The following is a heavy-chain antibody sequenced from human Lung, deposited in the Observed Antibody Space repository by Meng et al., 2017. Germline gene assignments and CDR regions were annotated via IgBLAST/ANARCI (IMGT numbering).Heavy chain of an antibody. J-gene: IGHJ4*02. CDR2: INPKSGDT. CDR1: GYNFPDYY. Sequence: QGQLVQSGAEVKKPGAPGKVSCKPSGYNFPDYYIHWVRRAPGQGLEWMGRINPKSGDTHYAQKFQARVTMTGDTSISTAYMELSGLRSDDTAMYYCARDEDISAAGKLFGNYWGQGTLVTVSS. CDR3: ARDEDISAAGKLFGNY. V-gene: IGHV1-2*06. D-gene: IGHD6-25*01.